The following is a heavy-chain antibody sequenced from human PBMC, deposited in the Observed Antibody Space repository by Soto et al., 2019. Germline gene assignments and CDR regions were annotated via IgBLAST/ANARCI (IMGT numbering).Heavy chain of an antibody. CDR2: ISGSGGST. V-gene: IGHV3-23*01. CDR3: AKPFYFWSGYYDNWFDP. D-gene: IGHD3-3*01. CDR1: GFTFSSYA. Sequence: EVQLLESGGGLVQPGGSLRLSCAASGFTFSSYAMTWVRQAPGKGLEWVSAISGSGGSTYYADSVKGRFTISRDNSKNTLYLQMNSLRAEDTAVYYCAKPFYFWSGYYDNWFDPWGQGTLGTVSS. J-gene: IGHJ5*02.